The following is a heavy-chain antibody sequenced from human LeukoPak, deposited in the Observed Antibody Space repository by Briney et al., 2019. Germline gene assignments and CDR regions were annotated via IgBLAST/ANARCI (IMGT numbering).Heavy chain of an antibody. CDR2: IYHRGST. V-gene: IGHV4-59*12. CDR3: ARDPIVVVDTKHDY. Sequence: SETLSLTCTVSGGSISPYYWSWIRQPPGKGLEWIGYIYHRGSTNYNPSLKSRVTISIDTSKNQFSLKVSSVTAADTAVYYCARDPIVVVDTKHDYWGQGTLVTVSS. J-gene: IGHJ4*02. CDR1: GGSISPYY. D-gene: IGHD3-22*01.